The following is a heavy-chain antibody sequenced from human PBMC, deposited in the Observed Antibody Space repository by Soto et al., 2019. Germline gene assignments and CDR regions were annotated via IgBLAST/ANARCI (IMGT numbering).Heavy chain of an antibody. J-gene: IGHJ3*02. CDR3: ARNYGHAFDI. CDR1: GGSIRSYY. CDR2: IYYSGST. D-gene: IGHD1-7*01. Sequence: SETLSLTCTVSGGSIRSYYWSWIRQPPGKGLEWIGYIYYSGSTNYNPSLTSRVTISVDTSKNQFSLKLSSVTAADTAVYYCARNYGHAFDIWGQGTMVTVS. V-gene: IGHV4-59*01.